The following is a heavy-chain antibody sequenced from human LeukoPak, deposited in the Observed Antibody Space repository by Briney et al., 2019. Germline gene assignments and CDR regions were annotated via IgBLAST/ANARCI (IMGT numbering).Heavy chain of an antibody. CDR1: GFTFSSYW. D-gene: IGHD6-13*01. CDR2: IKQDGSEK. CDR3: ARDRPSGYSSSWYGEYYFDY. J-gene: IGHJ4*02. Sequence: AGGSLRLSCAASGFTFSSYWMSWVRQAPGKGLEWVANIKQDGSEKYYVDSVKGRFTISRDNAKNSLYLQINSLRAEDTAVYYCARDRPSGYSSSWYGEYYFDYWGQGTLVTVSS. V-gene: IGHV3-7*01.